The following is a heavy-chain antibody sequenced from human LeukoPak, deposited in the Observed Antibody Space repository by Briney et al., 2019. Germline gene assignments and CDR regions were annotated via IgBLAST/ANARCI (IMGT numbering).Heavy chain of an antibody. Sequence: SETLSLTCTVSGGSISSYYWSWIRQPPGKGLEWIGYIYYTGTTNYNPSLKSRVTISVDTSKKQFSLKLGSVTAEETAVYYCARAFRAPHTARYYYYYYYMDVWGKGTTVTVSS. D-gene: IGHD3-10*01. J-gene: IGHJ6*03. CDR3: ARAFRAPHTARYYYYYYYMDV. V-gene: IGHV4-59*12. CDR1: GGSISSYY. CDR2: IYYTGTT.